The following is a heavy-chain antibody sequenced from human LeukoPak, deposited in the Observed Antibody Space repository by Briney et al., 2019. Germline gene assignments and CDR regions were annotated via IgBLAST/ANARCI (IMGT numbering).Heavy chain of an antibody. D-gene: IGHD5-12*01. V-gene: IGHV3-48*03. CDR1: GFSVNNHE. Sequence: PGGSLRLSCAASGFSVNNHEMNWVRQAPGKGLEWVAYISRGGSPVYYADSVKGRFTISTDNAKNSLYLQMNNLRAEGTAVYYCVKGRGGYVKHKTFDYWGQGSLVTVSS. CDR3: VKGRGGYVKHKTFDY. J-gene: IGHJ4*02. CDR2: ISRGGSPV.